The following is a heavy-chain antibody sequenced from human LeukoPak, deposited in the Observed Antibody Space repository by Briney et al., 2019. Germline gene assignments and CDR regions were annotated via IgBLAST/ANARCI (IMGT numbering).Heavy chain of an antibody. CDR2: IYTSGST. CDR1: GGSISSGSYY. D-gene: IGHD4-17*01. V-gene: IGHV4-61*02. CDR3: ARHPATVTPYYYYYMDV. Sequence: SETLSLTCTVSGGSISSGSYYWSWIRQPAGKGLEWIGRIYTSGSTNYNPSLKSRVTISVDTSKNQFPLKLSSVTAADTAVYYCARHPATVTPYYYYYMDVWGKGTTVTVSS. J-gene: IGHJ6*03.